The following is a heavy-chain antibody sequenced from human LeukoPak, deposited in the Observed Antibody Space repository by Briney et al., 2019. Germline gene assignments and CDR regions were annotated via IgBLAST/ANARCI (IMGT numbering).Heavy chain of an antibody. CDR3: AKNYYDSSGYLWDRDAFDI. Sequence: SETLSLTCTVSGGSISSSSYYWGWIRQPPGKGLEWIGEINHSGSTNYNPSLKSRVTISVDTSKNQFSLKLSSVTAADTAVYYCAKNYYDSSGYLWDRDAFDIWGQGTMVTVSS. J-gene: IGHJ3*02. D-gene: IGHD3-22*01. CDR1: GGSISSSSYY. CDR2: INHSGST. V-gene: IGHV4-39*07.